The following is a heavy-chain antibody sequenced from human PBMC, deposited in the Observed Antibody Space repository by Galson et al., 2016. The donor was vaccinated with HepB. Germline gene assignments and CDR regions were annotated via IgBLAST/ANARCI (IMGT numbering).Heavy chain of an antibody. J-gene: IGHJ4*02. V-gene: IGHV4-59*01. CDR3: ARGNGYFSFFDY. Sequence: ETLSLTCTVSGGSISSYYWSWIRQPPGKGLEWIGYIYYSGSTNYNPSLKSRVTISVDTPKNQFSLKLTSVTAADTAVYYCARGNGYFSFFDYWGQGTLVTVSS. CDR2: IYYSGST. D-gene: IGHD3-3*01. CDR1: GGSISSYY.